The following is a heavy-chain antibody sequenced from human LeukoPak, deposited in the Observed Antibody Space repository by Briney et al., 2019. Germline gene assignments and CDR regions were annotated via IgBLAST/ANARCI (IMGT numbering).Heavy chain of an antibody. Sequence: ASVKVSCKASGGTFSSYAISWVRQAPGQGLEWMGRIIPILGIANYAQKFQGRVTITADKSTSTAYMELSSLRSDDTAVYYCAREGVTQEHAFDIWGQGTMVTVSS. J-gene: IGHJ3*02. D-gene: IGHD3-10*01. CDR1: GGTFSSYA. V-gene: IGHV1-69*04. CDR3: AREGVTQEHAFDI. CDR2: IIPILGIA.